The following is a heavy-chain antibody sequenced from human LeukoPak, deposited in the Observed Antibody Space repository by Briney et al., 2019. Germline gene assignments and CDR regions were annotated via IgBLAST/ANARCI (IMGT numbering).Heavy chain of an antibody. CDR1: GFTFSRYA. Sequence: GGSLRLSCAASGFTFSRYAMHWVGQAPGKGLEWVAVISYDGSNKYYADSVKGRFTISRDNSKNTLYLQMNSLRAEDTAVYYCARDPHIVVVPAAYFDYWGQGTLVTVSS. D-gene: IGHD2-2*01. CDR3: ARDPHIVVVPAAYFDY. V-gene: IGHV3-30*04. CDR2: ISYDGSNK. J-gene: IGHJ4*02.